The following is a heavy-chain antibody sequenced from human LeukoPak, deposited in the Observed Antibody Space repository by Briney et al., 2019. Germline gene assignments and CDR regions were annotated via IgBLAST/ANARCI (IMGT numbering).Heavy chain of an antibody. J-gene: IGHJ4*02. CDR2: IYYSGST. D-gene: IGHD3-22*01. V-gene: IGHV4-59*01. CDR3: ARGPSNYYDSSGYLDY. CDR1: GGSISSYY. Sequence: SETLSLTCTVSGGSISSYYRSWIRQPPGKGLEWIGYIYYSGSTNYNPSLKSRVTISVDTSKNQFSLKLSSVTAADTAVYYCARGPSNYYDSSGYLDYWGQGTLVTVSS.